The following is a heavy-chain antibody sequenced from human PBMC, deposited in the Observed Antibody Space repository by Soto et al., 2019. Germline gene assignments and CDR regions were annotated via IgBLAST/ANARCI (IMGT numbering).Heavy chain of an antibody. CDR2: IIPFFKAT. J-gene: IGHJ6*02. CDR1: GGTFSSHA. V-gene: IGHV1-69*01. Sequence: QVQLVQSGAEVKKPGSSVKVSCKASGGTFSSHAISWVRQAPGPGPEWMGGIIPFFKATNYAQKFQGRVTVTADDSTPAAYMDLYSLRSEDTAVYYCARDVPLNYDDGTFSYYAIDVWGQGTTVTGSS. CDR3: ARDVPLNYDDGTFSYYAIDV. D-gene: IGHD3-16*01.